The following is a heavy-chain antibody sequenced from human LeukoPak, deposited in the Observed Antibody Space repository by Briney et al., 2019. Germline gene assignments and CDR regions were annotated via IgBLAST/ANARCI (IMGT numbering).Heavy chain of an antibody. CDR1: GYTFTNYG. D-gene: IGHD2-8*01. CDR3: ARVGSYCTTISCFDH. CDR2: ISAYSGNT. Sequence: ASVKVSCKASGYTFTNYGISWVRQSPGQGLEWMGWISAYSGNTNYAQKLQGRVTMTTDTSTNTAYVELRSLRSDDTAVYYCARVGSYCTTISCFDHWGQGTLVTVSS. V-gene: IGHV1-18*01. J-gene: IGHJ4*02.